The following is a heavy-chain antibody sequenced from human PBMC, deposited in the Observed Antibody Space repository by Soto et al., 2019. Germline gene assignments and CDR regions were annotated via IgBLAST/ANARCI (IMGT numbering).Heavy chain of an antibody. CDR3: ARDPYGGNRAGWYFDL. Sequence: QLQLQESGSGLVKPSQTLSLTCAVSGGSISSGGYSWSWIRQPPGKGLEWIGYIYHSGSTYYNPSLTSRVTMSVDRSKNQFSLKLSSVTDADTAVYYCARDPYGGNRAGWYFDLWGRGTLVTVSS. D-gene: IGHD4-17*01. CDR2: IYHSGST. J-gene: IGHJ2*01. V-gene: IGHV4-30-2*01. CDR1: GGSISSGGYS.